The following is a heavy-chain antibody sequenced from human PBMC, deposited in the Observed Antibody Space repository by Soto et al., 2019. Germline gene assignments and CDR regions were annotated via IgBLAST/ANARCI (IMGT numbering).Heavy chain of an antibody. D-gene: IGHD2-15*01. Sequence: NPSETLSLTCAVYGGSFSGYYWSWIRQPPGKGLEWIGEINHSGSTNYNPSLKSRVTISVDTSKNQFSLKLSSVTAADTAVYYCASSGGYCSGGSCYLPTVYYYYGMDVWGQGTTVTVSS. J-gene: IGHJ6*02. V-gene: IGHV4-34*01. CDR2: INHSGST. CDR3: ASSGGYCSGGSCYLPTVYYYYGMDV. CDR1: GGSFSGYY.